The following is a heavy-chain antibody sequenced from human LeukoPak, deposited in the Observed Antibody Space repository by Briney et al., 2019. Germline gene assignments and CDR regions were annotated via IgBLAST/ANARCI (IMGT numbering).Heavy chain of an antibody. J-gene: IGHJ4*02. D-gene: IGHD3-22*01. Sequence: ASVKVSCKASGYTFTSYGISWVRQAPGQGLEWMGWISTYNGNTKYAQNLQGRVTMTTDTPTSTAYMELRTLRSDDTAVYYCARGFPPRRNYDTRGYYSYHFDYWGQGTLVTVSS. CDR2: ISTYNGNT. V-gene: IGHV1-18*01. CDR3: ARGFPPRRNYDTRGYYSYHFDY. CDR1: GYTFTSYG.